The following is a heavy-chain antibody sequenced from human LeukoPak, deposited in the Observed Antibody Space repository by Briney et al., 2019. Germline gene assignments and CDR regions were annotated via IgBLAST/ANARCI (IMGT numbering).Heavy chain of an antibody. CDR2: IWYDGNNK. D-gene: IGHD6-19*01. V-gene: IGHV3-33*06. CDR3: AKEGYSSGRSADY. CDR1: GFTFSNYG. Sequence: GRSLRLSCAASGFTFSNYGMHWVRQAPGKGLEWVAVIWYDGNNKYYADSMTGRFTISRDNSKNTLYLQMNSLRAEDTSVYYCAKEGYSSGRSADYWGRGTLVTVSS. J-gene: IGHJ4*02.